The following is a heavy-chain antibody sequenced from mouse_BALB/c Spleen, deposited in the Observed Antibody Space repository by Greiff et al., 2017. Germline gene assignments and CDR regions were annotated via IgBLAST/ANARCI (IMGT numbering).Heavy chain of an antibody. Sequence: DVMLVESGGGLVKLGGSLKLSCAASGFTFSSYYMSWVRQTPEKRLELVAAINSNGGSTYYPDTVKGRFTISRDNAKNTLYLQMSSLKSEDTALYYCARRGRYDDYYYAMDYGGQGTSVTVSS. CDR3: ARRGRYDDYYYAMDY. CDR1: GFTFSSYY. CDR2: INSNGGST. D-gene: IGHD2-14*01. J-gene: IGHJ4*01. V-gene: IGHV5-6-2*01.